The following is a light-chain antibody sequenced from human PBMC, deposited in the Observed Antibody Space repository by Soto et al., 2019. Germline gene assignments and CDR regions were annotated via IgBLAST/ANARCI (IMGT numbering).Light chain of an antibody. CDR3: SSYRSTSTPVV. CDR2: EVN. V-gene: IGLV2-14*01. CDR1: SSDVGGYNY. J-gene: IGLJ2*01. Sequence: QSVLTQPASVSGSPGQSITISCTGTSSDVGGYNYVSWYQQHPGKAPKLMIYEVNNRPSGVSNRFSGSKSGNTASLTISGLQAEDEAYYYCSSYRSTSTPVVFGGGTKLTVL.